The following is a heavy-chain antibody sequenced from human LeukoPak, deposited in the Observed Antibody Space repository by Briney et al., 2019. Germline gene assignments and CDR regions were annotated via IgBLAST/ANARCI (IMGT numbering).Heavy chain of an antibody. CDR1: GFTFSDYS. V-gene: IGHV3-7*01. Sequence: GSLRLSCAASGFTFSDYSMSWVRQAPGTGLEWVANIKQDGTEKHYMDSVKGRFTIYRDNAKNSLFLQMNSLRAEDTAVYYCARDWDCWGQGALVTVSS. CDR2: IKQDGTEK. J-gene: IGHJ4*02. CDR3: ARDWDC. D-gene: IGHD3/OR15-3a*01.